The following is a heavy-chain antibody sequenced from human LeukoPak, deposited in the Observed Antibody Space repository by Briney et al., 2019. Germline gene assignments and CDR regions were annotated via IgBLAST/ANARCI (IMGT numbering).Heavy chain of an antibody. J-gene: IGHJ4*02. Sequence: SETLSLTCAVYGGSFSGYYWSWIRQPPGKGLEWIGEINHSGSTNYNPSLKSRVTISVDTSKNQFSLKLSSVTAADTAVYYCARGRAYYDFWSGYPYFDYWGQGTLVTVSS. CDR3: ARGRAYYDFWSGYPYFDY. D-gene: IGHD3-3*01. CDR1: GGSFSGYY. V-gene: IGHV4-34*01. CDR2: INHSGST.